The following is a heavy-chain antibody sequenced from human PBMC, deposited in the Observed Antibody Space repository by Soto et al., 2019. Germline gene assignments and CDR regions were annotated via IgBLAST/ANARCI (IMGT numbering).Heavy chain of an antibody. CDR2: IVVGSGNT. CDR3: AXXXXXXXPXPPMVTYYMDV. D-gene: IGHD5-18*01. J-gene: IGHJ6*03. CDR1: GFTFTSSA. V-gene: IGHV1-58*02. Sequence: QMQLVQSGPEVKKPGTSVKVSCKASGFTFTSSAMQWVRQARGQRLEWIGWIVVGSGNTNYAQKFQERVTITRDMSTSTAYMELSSXRSEDTAVYYCAXXXXXXXPXPPMVTYYMDVWGKGTTVTVSS.